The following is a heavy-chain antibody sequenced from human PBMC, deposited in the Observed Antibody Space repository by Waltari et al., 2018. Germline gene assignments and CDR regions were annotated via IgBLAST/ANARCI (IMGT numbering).Heavy chain of an antibody. Sequence: QVQLVQSGPEVQKPGASVKVSCKPSGYGLSPYYIPWGRQAPGKGLEWMGWVNPNSGGTNYAQKFQGRVTMTRDTSITTVYMELSRLRSDDTAILYCARQYFYGSRGDEYYFDSWGQGTLLTVSS. V-gene: IGHV1-2*02. J-gene: IGHJ4*01. CDR1: GYGLSPYY. CDR3: ARQYFYGSRGDEYYFDS. D-gene: IGHD3-10*01. CDR2: VNPNSGGT.